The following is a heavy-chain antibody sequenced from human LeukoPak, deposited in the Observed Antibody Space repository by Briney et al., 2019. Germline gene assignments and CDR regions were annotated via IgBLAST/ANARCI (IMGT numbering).Heavy chain of an antibody. V-gene: IGHV1-2*02. Sequence: ASVKLSCKASGYTFTGYYMHCVRQAPGQGLEWMGWINPNSGGTNYAQKFQGRVTMTRDTSISTAYLELSRLRSDDTAVYYCARARLEVVITTFDHWGHGTLVTVSS. CDR3: ARARLEVVITTFDH. J-gene: IGHJ4*01. CDR2: INPNSGGT. CDR1: GYTFTGYY. D-gene: IGHD3-22*01.